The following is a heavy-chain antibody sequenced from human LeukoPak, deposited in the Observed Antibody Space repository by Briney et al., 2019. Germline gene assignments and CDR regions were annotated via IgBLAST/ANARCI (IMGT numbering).Heavy chain of an antibody. Sequence: SETLSLTCTVSGGSISSSSYYWGWIRRPPGKGLEWIGSIYHSGTTYYNPSLKSRVTISVDTSKNQFSLKLNSVTAADTAVYYCARDGGYGGYDDYWGQGNLVTVSS. J-gene: IGHJ4*02. D-gene: IGHD5-12*01. CDR2: IYHSGTT. CDR3: ARDGGYGGYDDY. CDR1: GGSISSSSYY. V-gene: IGHV4-39*07.